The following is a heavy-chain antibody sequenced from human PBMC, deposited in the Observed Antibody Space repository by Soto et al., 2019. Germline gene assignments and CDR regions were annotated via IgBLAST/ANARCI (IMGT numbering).Heavy chain of an antibody. Sequence: GGSLRLSCAASGFTFSSYGMHWVRQAPGKGLEWVAVIWYDGSNKYYADSVKGRFTISRDNSKNTLYLQMNSLRAEDTAVYYCARDTERAGYCGMDVWGQGTTVTVSS. J-gene: IGHJ6*02. CDR1: GFTFSSYG. CDR3: ARDTERAGYCGMDV. CDR2: IWYDGSNK. D-gene: IGHD6-13*01. V-gene: IGHV3-33*01.